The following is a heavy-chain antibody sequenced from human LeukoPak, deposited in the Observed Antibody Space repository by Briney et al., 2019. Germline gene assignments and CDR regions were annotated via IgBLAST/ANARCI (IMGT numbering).Heavy chain of an antibody. CDR1: GGSFSGYY. D-gene: IGHD3-10*01. V-gene: IGHV4-34*01. CDR3: ARRLIWFGEFGHFDY. CDR2: INHSGST. J-gene: IGHJ4*02. Sequence: SETLSLTCAVYGGSFSGYYWSWIRQPPGXGLEWIGEINHSGSTNYNPSLKSRVTISVDTSKNQFSLKLSSVTAADTAVYYCARRLIWFGEFGHFDYWGQGTLVTVSS.